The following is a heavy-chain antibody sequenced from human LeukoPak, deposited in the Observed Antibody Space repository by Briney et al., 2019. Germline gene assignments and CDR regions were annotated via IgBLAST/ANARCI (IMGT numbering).Heavy chain of an antibody. CDR2: MNTNSGNT. D-gene: IGHD6-19*01. CDR3: TRGSSGRRDN. CDR1: GYTFTSCD. J-gene: IGHJ4*02. Sequence: ASVKVSCNSSGYTFTSCDINWVRQATGQGLEWMGWMNTNSGNTDYGQSFQGRITMTRDISIGTAYMELSNMTSEDTAISYCTRGSSGRRDNWGQGTPVTLSA. V-gene: IGHV1-8*01.